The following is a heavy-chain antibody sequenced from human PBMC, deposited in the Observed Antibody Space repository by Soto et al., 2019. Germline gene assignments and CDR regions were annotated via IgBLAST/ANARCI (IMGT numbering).Heavy chain of an antibody. CDR3: ARNNIAVAAVDY. V-gene: IGHV3-7*02. CDR2: IKQDGSDK. J-gene: IGHJ4*02. D-gene: IGHD6-19*01. CDR1: GFTFGPQA. Sequence: GGSLRLSYTASGFTFGPQARNWVLQAPGKGLEWVANIKQDGSDKYYVDSVKGRFTISRDNAKNSLYLQMNGLRAEDTAVYYCARNNIAVAAVDYWGQGTLVTVSS.